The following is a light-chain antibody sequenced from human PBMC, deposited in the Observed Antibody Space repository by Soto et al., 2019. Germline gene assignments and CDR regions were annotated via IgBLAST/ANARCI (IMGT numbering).Light chain of an antibody. CDR2: GAP. CDR3: QQYGASPPT. Sequence: EIVLTQSPGTLSLSPGERATLSCRASQSLTTNYLAWYQRKPGQAPRLLIYGAPSSATDIPRRFSGSGSGTAFTLTTTRLEPEGFAAYYCQQYGASPPTFSQGTKV. V-gene: IGKV3-20*01. J-gene: IGKJ1*01. CDR1: QSLTTNY.